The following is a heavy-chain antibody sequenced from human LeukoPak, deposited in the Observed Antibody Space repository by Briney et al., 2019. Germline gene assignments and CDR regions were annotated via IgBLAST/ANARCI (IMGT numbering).Heavy chain of an antibody. CDR3: ARDPAGSGFAFDS. CDR1: GFIFSNDA. Sequence: QTGGSLRLPCAASGFIFSNDAMHWVHQAPGKGLEWVAFIWSDGSNKYYADSVKGRFTISRDNSEDTLYLQMNSLRVEDTAVYYCARDPAGSGFAFDSWGQGALVTVSS. CDR2: IWSDGSNK. D-gene: IGHD1-1*01. V-gene: IGHV3-33*01. J-gene: IGHJ4*02.